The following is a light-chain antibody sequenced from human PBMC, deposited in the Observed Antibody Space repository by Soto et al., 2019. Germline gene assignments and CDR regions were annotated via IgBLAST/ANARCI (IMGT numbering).Light chain of an antibody. CDR2: GAS. V-gene: IGKV3-15*01. Sequence: EIVMTQSPATLSVSPGERATLSCRASQSVSSNLAWYQQKPGQPPRLLIYGASTRAAGFTGRFSGSGSGTEFTLDNSRLPGEDFGLSCCQQYNNGTTITLGRRTNVHIK. CDR3: QQYNNGTTIT. J-gene: IGKJ4*02. CDR1: QSVSSN.